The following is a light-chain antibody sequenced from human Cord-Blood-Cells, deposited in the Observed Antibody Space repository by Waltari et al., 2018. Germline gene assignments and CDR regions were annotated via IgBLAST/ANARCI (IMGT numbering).Light chain of an antibody. CDR1: SSDVGGYNY. CDR2: DVS. CDR3: CSYAGSYTYV. Sequence: QSALTQPRSVSGSPGQSVTISCTGTSSDVGGYNYVSWYQQHPGKAPKLMSYDVSKRPSGVPDRVSVSKSGNTASLTISGLQAEDEADYYCCSYAGSYTYVFGTGTKVTVL. J-gene: IGLJ1*01. V-gene: IGLV2-11*01.